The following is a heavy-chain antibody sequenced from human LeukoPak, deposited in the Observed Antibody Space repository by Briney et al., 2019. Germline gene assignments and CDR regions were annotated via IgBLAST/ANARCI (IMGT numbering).Heavy chain of an antibody. CDR1: GFTFNTFW. V-gene: IGHV4-34*01. CDR2: INHSGST. CDR3: ARGSEDTVVTPVDY. Sequence: PGGSLRLSCAASGFTFNTFWMNWVRQPPGKGLEWIGEINHSGSTNYNPSLKSRVTISVDTSKNQFSLKLSSVTAADTAVYYCARGSEDTVVTPVDYWGQGTLVTVSS. D-gene: IGHD4-23*01. J-gene: IGHJ4*02.